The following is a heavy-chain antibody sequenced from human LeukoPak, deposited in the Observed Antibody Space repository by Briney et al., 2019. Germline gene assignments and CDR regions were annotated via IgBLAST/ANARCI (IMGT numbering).Heavy chain of an antibody. Sequence: PGGSLRLSCSASGFTFSRYAMHWVCQAPGKGLEYVSAISSNGGSTYYADSVKGRFTISRDNSKNTLYVQMSSLRGEDTAVCYCVKGFISYWPGVNFDYWGQGTLVTVSS. CDR1: GFTFSRYA. J-gene: IGHJ4*02. CDR3: VKGFISYWPGVNFDY. CDR2: ISSNGGST. D-gene: IGHD1-26*01. V-gene: IGHV3-64*05.